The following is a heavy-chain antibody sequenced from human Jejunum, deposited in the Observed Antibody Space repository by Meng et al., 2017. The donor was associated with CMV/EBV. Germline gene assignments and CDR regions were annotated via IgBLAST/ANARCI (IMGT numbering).Heavy chain of an antibody. CDR2: IKPDGAEQ. J-gene: IGHJ4*02. V-gene: IGHV3-7*01. Sequence: SGFTFSNYWMFWVRQAPGKGLEWVANIKPDGAEQHYVGSVRGRFTISRDNARNSLYLQMNSLRVEDTAVYYCVKDINSGFYFTYWGQGTLVTVSS. CDR3: VKDINSGFYFTY. CDR1: GFTFSNYW. D-gene: IGHD1-26*01.